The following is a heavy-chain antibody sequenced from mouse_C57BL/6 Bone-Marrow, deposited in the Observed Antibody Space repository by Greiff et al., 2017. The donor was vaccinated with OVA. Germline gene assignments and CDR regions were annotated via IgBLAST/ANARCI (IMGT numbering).Heavy chain of an antibody. CDR3: AKNGIYYGYDRRDYYAMDY. CDR2: IWRGGSP. CDR1: GFSLTSYG. V-gene: IGHV2-5*01. J-gene: IGHJ4*01. D-gene: IGHD2-2*01. Sequence: VQLQQSGPGLVQPSQSLSITCTVSGFSLTSYGVHWVRQSPGTGLEWLGVIWRGGSPDYNAAFMSRLSITKDNSKSQVFFKMNSLQADDTAIYYCAKNGIYYGYDRRDYYAMDYWGQGTSVTVSS.